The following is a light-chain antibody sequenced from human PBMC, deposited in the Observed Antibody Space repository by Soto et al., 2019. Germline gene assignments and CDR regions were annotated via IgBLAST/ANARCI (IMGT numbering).Light chain of an antibody. CDR2: DAS. J-gene: IGKJ1*01. Sequence: EIVLTQSPATLSLSPGERATLSCGASQSVSSSYLGWYQQKPGLAPRLLFYDASSRATGTPARFRRSGSGTDFTLTIIRLVPEDFAMYSFQQYGSSPPWTFGQGTKMQIK. CDR1: QSVSSSY. CDR3: QQYGSSPPWT. V-gene: IGKV3D-20*01.